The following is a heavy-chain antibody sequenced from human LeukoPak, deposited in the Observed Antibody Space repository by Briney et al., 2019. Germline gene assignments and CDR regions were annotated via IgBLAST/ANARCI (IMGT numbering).Heavy chain of an antibody. Sequence: SETLSLTCTVSGVPIYSYYWIWIRQTAGKGLEWIGRLYPGVSTNYNPSLKSRVTMSVDTSKNQFALKLSAVTAADTAVYYCARLKFYDSTGYSPDHYMDGWGKGTTVTVSS. J-gene: IGHJ6*03. CDR3: ARLKFYDSTGYSPDHYMDG. V-gene: IGHV4-4*07. CDR1: GVPIYSYY. D-gene: IGHD3-22*01. CDR2: LYPGVST.